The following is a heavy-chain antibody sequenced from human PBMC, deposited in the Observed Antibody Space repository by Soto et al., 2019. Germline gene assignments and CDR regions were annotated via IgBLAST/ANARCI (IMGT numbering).Heavy chain of an antibody. D-gene: IGHD3-10*01. CDR1: GYTFTGYY. CDR3: ARDYYGSGSYYLD. Sequence: SVKVSCKASGYTFTGYYMHWVRQAPGQGLEWMGWINPNSGGTNYAQKFQGRVTMTRDTSISTAYMELSRLRSDDTAVYYCARDYYGSGSYYLDWGQGTLVTVSS. CDR2: INPNSGGT. V-gene: IGHV1-2*02. J-gene: IGHJ4*02.